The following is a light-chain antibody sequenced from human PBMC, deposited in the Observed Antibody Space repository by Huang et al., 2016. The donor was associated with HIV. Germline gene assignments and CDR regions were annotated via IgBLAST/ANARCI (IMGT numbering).Light chain of an antibody. CDR3: QQYGSSPFT. V-gene: IGKV3-20*01. CDR2: GAS. Sequence: EIVLTQSPGTLSLSPGERATLSCRASQGIGSSYLAWYQQKPGQAPRLLIYGASSRATGIPDRFSGSGSGTDFTLTISRLEPEDFAVYYCQQYGSSPFTFGPGTKVDIK. J-gene: IGKJ3*01. CDR1: QGIGSSY.